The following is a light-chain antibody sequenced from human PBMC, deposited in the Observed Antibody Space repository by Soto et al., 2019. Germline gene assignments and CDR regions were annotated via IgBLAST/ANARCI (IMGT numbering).Light chain of an antibody. J-gene: IGKJ1*01. V-gene: IGKV1-5*03. CDR3: QQYCSHSK. CDR2: AAS. CDR1: ESIRTW. Sequence: IQMTQSPSTLSASVGDRVTITFRASESIRTWLAWYQQKPGKAPKLLIYAASTLESGVPSRFSGSGSATEFTLTISSLQSDDFATYYCQQYCSHSKFGQGTKVDIK.